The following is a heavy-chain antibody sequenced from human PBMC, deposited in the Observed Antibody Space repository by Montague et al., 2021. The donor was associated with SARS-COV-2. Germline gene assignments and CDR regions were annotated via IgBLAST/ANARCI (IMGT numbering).Heavy chain of an antibody. CDR3: ARAFTDWLRYYGMDV. D-gene: IGHD3-9*01. CDR1: GGSISSSSYY. V-gene: IGHV4-39*01. CDR2: IYYSGST. J-gene: IGHJ6*02. Sequence: SETLSLTCTLSGGSISSSSYYWGWIRQPPGKGPEWIGSIYYSGSTYYXPSLKSRVTISVDTSKNQFSLKLSSVTAADTAVYYCARAFTDWLRYYGMDVWGQGTTVTVSS.